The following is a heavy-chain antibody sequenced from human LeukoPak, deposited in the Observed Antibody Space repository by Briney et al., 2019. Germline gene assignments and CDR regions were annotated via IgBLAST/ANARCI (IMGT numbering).Heavy chain of an antibody. CDR3: ARDSTGYYGY. V-gene: IGHV1-18*01. D-gene: IGHD3-22*01. CDR1: GYTFTSYG. Sequence: ASVKVSCKASGYTFTSYGISWVRQAPGQGLEWMGWISAYTGNTNYAQNLQGRVSMTTDTSTRTAYMELGSLTSDDTAVYYRARDSTGYYGYWGQGTLVTVSS. J-gene: IGHJ4*02. CDR2: ISAYTGNT.